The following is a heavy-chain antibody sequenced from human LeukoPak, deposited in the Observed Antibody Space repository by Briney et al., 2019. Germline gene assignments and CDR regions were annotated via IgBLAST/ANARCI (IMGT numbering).Heavy chain of an antibody. CDR3: ARIGLLWFGESPYYFDY. D-gene: IGHD3-10*01. V-gene: IGHV4-59*08. Sequence: SETLSLTCTVSGGSISSYYWSWIRQPPGKGLEWIGYIYYSGSTNYNPSLKSRVTISVDASKNQFSLKLSSVTAADTAVYYCARIGLLWFGESPYYFDYWGQGTLVTVSS. J-gene: IGHJ4*02. CDR2: IYYSGST. CDR1: GGSISSYY.